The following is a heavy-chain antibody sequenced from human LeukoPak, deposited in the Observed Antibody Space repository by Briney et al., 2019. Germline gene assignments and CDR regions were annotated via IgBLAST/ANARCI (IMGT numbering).Heavy chain of an antibody. D-gene: IGHD6-19*01. CDR3: ARHWSYSSGWYGIYYFDY. CDR2: INHSGST. V-gene: IGHV4-34*01. J-gene: IGHJ4*02. CDR1: GGSFSGYY. Sequence: SETLSLTCAVYGGSFSGYYWSWIRQPPGKGLEWIGDINHSGSTNYNPSLKSRVTISVDTSKNQFSLKLSSVTAADTAVYYCARHWSYSSGWYGIYYFDYWGQGTLVTVSS.